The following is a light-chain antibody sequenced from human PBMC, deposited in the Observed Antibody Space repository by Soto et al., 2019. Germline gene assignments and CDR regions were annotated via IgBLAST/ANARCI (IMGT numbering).Light chain of an antibody. V-gene: IGKV4-1*01. CDR1: QSVFYSSNNKNY. Sequence: DIVMTQSPDSLAVSLGERATINCKSSQSVFYSSNNKNYLAWYQQKPGQPPKLLIYWASTRESGVPDRFSGSGSGTDFTLTISSLQAEDVAVYYCQQYHSSPTFGQGTKVDIK. CDR2: WAS. CDR3: QQYHSSPT. J-gene: IGKJ1*01.